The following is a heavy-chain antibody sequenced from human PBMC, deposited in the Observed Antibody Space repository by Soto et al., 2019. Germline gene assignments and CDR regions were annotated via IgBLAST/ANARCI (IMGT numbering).Heavy chain of an antibody. Sequence: ASGKVSCKVSDSTFMNYDISWVRQATGQGLEWMGWMNPNSGNTGYALKFQGRVSMTRNTSIYTVYLELSSLASDDTAVYYCVTMASSGTLNWLDPSGKGPLVIVSS. CDR3: VTMASSGTLNWLDP. J-gene: IGHJ5*02. CDR1: DSTFMNYD. CDR2: MNPNSGNT. V-gene: IGHV1-8*01. D-gene: IGHD1-1*01.